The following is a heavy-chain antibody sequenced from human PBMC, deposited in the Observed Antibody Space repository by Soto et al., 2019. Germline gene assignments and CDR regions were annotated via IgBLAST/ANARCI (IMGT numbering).Heavy chain of an antibody. V-gene: IGHV4-39*01. CDR1: GGSISSTSYY. CDR2: MYSLGNP. CDR3: ARQPYDSRGYYYGT. J-gene: IGHJ5*02. Sequence: QLRLQESGPGLVKPSETLSLTCTVSGGSISSTSYYWGWIRQPPGKGLEWIGGMYSLGNPYYNPSLQRRVTVSVDTSKTHFSLKLTSVTAADAAVYYCARQPYDSRGYYYGTWGQGTLVTVSS. D-gene: IGHD3-22*01.